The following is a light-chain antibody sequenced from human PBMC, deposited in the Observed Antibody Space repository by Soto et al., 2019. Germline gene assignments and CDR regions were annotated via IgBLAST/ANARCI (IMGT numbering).Light chain of an antibody. CDR1: QSVSSSN. J-gene: IGKJ1*01. CDR2: GTS. CDR3: HQWNGWPRT. Sequence: EIVLTQSPGTLSLSQGERATLSCRASQSVSSSNLGWYHKKPGQGPSILIYGTSTRAGGVPARFSGGGSGTEFNLTITRLQPEDCAVYYGHQWNGWPRTFGQGTKVDIK. V-gene: IGKV3-20*01.